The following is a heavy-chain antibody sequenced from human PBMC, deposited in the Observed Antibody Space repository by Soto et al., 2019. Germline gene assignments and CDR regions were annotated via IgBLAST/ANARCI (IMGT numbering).Heavy chain of an antibody. J-gene: IGHJ6*02. D-gene: IGHD5-18*01. CDR2: ISYDGTDK. CDR3: VKERYAQLWLEDYGMDV. CDR1: GFTFSSYG. Sequence: QVQLVESGGGVVQPGRTLRLSCAASGFTFSSYGIHWVRQAPGKGLEWVALISYDGTDKYYADSVKGRFTISRDNSKNHLYLQMSSLGPEDTAVYYCVKERYAQLWLEDYGMDVWGQGTTVTV. V-gene: IGHV3-30*18.